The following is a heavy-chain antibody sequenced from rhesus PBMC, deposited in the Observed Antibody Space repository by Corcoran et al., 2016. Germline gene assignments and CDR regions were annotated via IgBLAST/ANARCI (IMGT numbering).Heavy chain of an antibody. CDR2: IDGNVGST. V-gene: IGHV4-73*01. CDR1: GGPLPGYY. D-gene: IGHD4-17*01. Sequence: QVQLQQWGDGLVKPSGTLSLTCAVYGGPLPGYYWRWIRPAPGKGLEWIGDIDGNVGSTNDNTTVKNRFTNSKKTSKTKFSLKRNSVAAADEAGYCCWGSHYGANVFDFWGQGVLVTVSS. CDR3: WGSHYGANVFDF. J-gene: IGHJ4*01.